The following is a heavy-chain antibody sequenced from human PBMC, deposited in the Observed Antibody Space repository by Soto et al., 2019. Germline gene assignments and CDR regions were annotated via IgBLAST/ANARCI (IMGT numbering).Heavy chain of an antibody. CDR1: GFAFSSYW. Sequence: EVHLVDSGGGSVQPGGSLRLSCAGSGFAFSSYWIHRVRQVPGKGLVWVSRINSDGSTTSYADSVRGRFTISRDNAKDTLYLQMNSLRAEDTALYYCARVGQGRYYFDYWGQGTLVTVSS. J-gene: IGHJ4*02. CDR3: ARVGQGRYYFDY. V-gene: IGHV3-74*01. CDR2: INSDGSTT.